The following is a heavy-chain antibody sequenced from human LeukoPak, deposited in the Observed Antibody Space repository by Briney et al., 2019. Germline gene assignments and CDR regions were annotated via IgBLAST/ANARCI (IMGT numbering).Heavy chain of an antibody. Sequence: GGSLRLSCAASGFTFSSYSMNWVRQAPGKGLEWVSSISSSSSYIYYADSVKGRFTISRDNAKNSLHLQMNSLRAEDTAVYYCARWLPGGARCFDYWGQGTLVTVSS. CDR1: GFTFSSYS. CDR2: ISSSSSYI. CDR3: ARWLPGGARCFDY. V-gene: IGHV3-21*01. D-gene: IGHD1-26*01. J-gene: IGHJ4*02.